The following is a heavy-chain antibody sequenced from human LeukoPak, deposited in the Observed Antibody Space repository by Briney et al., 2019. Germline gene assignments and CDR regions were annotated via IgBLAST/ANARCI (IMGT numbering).Heavy chain of an antibody. J-gene: IGHJ4*02. D-gene: IGHD2-15*01. CDR1: GYTFTTYW. Sequence: RLGESLKISCKTSGYTFTTYWIAWVRQMPGKGLEWMGIIYPGDSDIRYSPSFQGQVTISADKSISAAYLQWSSLKASDTPMYYCARQGRSVPAAANYWGQGTLVTVSS. CDR2: IYPGDSDI. CDR3: ARQGRSVPAAANY. V-gene: IGHV5-51*01.